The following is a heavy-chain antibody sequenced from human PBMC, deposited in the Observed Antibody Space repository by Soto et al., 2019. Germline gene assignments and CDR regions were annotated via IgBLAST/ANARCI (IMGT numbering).Heavy chain of an antibody. J-gene: IGHJ4*02. CDR2: IIPIFGTA. CDR1: GGTLSSHA. V-gene: IGHV1-69*01. D-gene: IGHD2-15*01. Sequence: QVQLVQSGAEVKKPGSSVKVSCKASGGTLSSHAISWVRQAPGQGLEWMGGIIPIFGTANYAQKFQGRITITADESPSTAYMELSSLRSEDTAVYYCARGKAIADVSDYCGQGPLFTVSS. CDR3: ARGKAIADVSDY.